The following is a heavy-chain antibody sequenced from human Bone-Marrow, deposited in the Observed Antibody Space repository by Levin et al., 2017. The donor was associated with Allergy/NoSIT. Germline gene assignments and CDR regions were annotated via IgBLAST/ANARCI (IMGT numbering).Heavy chain of an antibody. CDR3: ARVGPNILGYCSSTSCYRTYFDY. J-gene: IGHJ4*02. D-gene: IGHD2-2*01. Sequence: PSETLSLTCTVSGGSISSGGYYWSWIRQHPGKGLEWIGYIYYSGSTYYNPSLKSRVTISVDTSKNQFSLKLSSVTAADTAVYYCARVGPNILGYCSSTSCYRTYFDYWGQGTLVTVSS. CDR2: IYYSGST. V-gene: IGHV4-31*03. CDR1: GGSISSGGYY.